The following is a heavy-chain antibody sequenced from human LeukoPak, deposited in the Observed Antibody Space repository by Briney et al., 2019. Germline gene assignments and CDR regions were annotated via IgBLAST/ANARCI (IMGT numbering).Heavy chain of an antibody. CDR2: INTNTGNP. CDR3: AREHYDSSGYQAPSFDY. Sequence: ASVKVSCKASGYTFTSYAMNWVRQAPGQGLEWMGWINTNTGNPTYAQGFTGRFVFSLDTSVSTAYLQISSLKAEDTAVYYCAREHYDSSGYQAPSFDYWGQGTLVTVSS. V-gene: IGHV7-4-1*02. D-gene: IGHD3-22*01. J-gene: IGHJ4*02. CDR1: GYTFTSYA.